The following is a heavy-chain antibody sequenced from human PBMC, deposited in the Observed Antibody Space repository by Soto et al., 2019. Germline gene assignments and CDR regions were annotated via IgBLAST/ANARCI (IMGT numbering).Heavy chain of an antibody. Sequence: PSETLSLTCTVSGGSISSSSYYWGWIRQPPGKGLEWIGSIYYSGSTYYNPSLKSRVTISVDTSKNQFSLKLSSVTAADTAVYYCARPAPRAVAVYYFDYWGQGTLVTV. D-gene: IGHD6-19*01. CDR1: GGSISSSSYY. CDR2: IYYSGST. V-gene: IGHV4-39*01. CDR3: ARPAPRAVAVYYFDY. J-gene: IGHJ4*02.